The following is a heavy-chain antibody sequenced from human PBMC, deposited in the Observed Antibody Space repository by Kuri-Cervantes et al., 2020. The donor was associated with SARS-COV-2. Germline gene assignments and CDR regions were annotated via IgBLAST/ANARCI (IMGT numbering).Heavy chain of an antibody. CDR1: GYTFTGYY. CDR3: ARSTSFRRLVVISQGGAFDI. J-gene: IGHJ3*02. Sequence: ALVKVSCKASGYTFTGYYMHWVRQAPGQGLELMGWINPNSGGTNYAQKFQGWVTMTRDTSISTVYMELSRLRSDDTAVYYCARSTSFRRLVVISQGGAFDICGQGTMVTVSS. CDR2: INPNSGGT. D-gene: IGHD3-22*01. V-gene: IGHV1-2*04.